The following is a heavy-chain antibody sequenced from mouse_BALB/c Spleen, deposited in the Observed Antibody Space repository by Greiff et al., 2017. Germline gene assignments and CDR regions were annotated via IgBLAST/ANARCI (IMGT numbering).Heavy chain of an antibody. Sequence: VQLKQSGAELVKPGASVKLSCTASGFNIKDTYMHWVKQRPEQGLEWIGRIDPANGNTKYDPKFQGKATITADTSSNTAYLQLSSLTSEDTAVYYCARGEYDGFDYWGQGTTLTVSS. D-gene: IGHD2-14*01. CDR2: IDPANGNT. J-gene: IGHJ2*01. CDR1: GFNIKDTY. V-gene: IGHV14-3*02. CDR3: ARGEYDGFDY.